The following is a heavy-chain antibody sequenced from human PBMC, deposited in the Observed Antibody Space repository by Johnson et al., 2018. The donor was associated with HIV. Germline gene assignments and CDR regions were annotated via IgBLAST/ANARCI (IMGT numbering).Heavy chain of an antibody. Sequence: QVQLVESGGGVVQPGGSLRLSCAASGFTFSSYGMHWVRQAPGKGLEWVAFIRYDGSNKYYADSVKGRFTISRDNSKNTLYLQMNSLRAEDTAVYYCAKEDYYGSGSYDACDIWGQGTMVTVSS. D-gene: IGHD3-10*01. CDR1: GFTFSSYG. J-gene: IGHJ3*02. CDR3: AKEDYYGSGSYDACDI. V-gene: IGHV3-30*02. CDR2: IRYDGSNK.